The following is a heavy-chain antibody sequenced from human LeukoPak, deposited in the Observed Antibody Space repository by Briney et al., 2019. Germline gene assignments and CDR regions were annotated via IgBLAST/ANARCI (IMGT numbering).Heavy chain of an antibody. V-gene: IGHV4-59*01. Sequence: PSETLSLTCTVSGASISSSYWSWIRQSPGKGLEWIGCMYYTGSTNYNPSLQSRATMSIDTSKNQFSLRLSSVTAADTAVYYCARGYFDSSGYSNPFDLWGQGTLVTVSS. CDR2: MYYTGST. CDR1: GASISSSY. D-gene: IGHD3-22*01. J-gene: IGHJ4*02. CDR3: ARGYFDSSGYSNPFDL.